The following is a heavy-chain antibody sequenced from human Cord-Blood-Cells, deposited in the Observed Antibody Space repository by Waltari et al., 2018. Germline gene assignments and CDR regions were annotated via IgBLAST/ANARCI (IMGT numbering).Heavy chain of an antibody. CDR3: ARYRYSGSYYGG. CDR1: VFPVSSHY. Sequence: EVQLLEYGGGLIQPGGSLRLTCAASVFPVSSHYMSWVRQAPGRGLEWVSVIYSGGSTYYADSVKGRFTISRDNSKNTLYLQMNSLRAEDTAVYYCARYRYSGSYYGGWGQGTLVTVSS. CDR2: IYSGGST. D-gene: IGHD1-26*01. V-gene: IGHV3-53*01. J-gene: IGHJ4*02.